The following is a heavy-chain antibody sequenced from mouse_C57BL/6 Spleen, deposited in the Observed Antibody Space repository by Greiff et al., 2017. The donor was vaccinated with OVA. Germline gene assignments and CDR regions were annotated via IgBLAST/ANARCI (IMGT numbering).Heavy chain of an antibody. V-gene: IGHV1-15*01. CDR1: GYTFTDYE. J-gene: IGHJ1*03. CDR3: TRSGEGYFDV. D-gene: IGHD2-13*01. Sequence: VQLQQSGAELVRPGASVTLSCKASGYTFTDYEMHWVKQTPVHGLEWIGAIDPETGGTAYNQKFKGKAILTADKSSSTAYMELRSLTSEDSAVYYCTRSGEGYFDVWGTGTTVTVSS. CDR2: IDPETGGT.